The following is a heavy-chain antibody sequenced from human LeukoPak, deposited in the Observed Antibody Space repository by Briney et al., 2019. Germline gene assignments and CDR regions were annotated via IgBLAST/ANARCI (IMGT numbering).Heavy chain of an antibody. J-gene: IGHJ4*02. V-gene: IGHV3-23*01. CDR2: ITTSDGNT. Sequence: GGSLRLSCAASGFTFSSYTMSWVRQAPGKGLEWVSTITTSDGNTYYADSVKGRFTVSRDNSKNTLFLQMNSLRAEDTAIYYCAKDGGLWVSAHWGDSWGRGTLVTVSS. D-gene: IGHD7-27*01. CDR1: GFTFSSYT. CDR3: AKDGGLWVSAHWGDS.